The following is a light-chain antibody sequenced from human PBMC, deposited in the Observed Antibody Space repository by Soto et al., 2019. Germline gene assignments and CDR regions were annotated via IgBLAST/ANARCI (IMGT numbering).Light chain of an antibody. CDR3: QQYNNWPLT. J-gene: IGKJ4*01. CDR2: GAS. CDR1: QSVSTN. Sequence: EIVRTQSPATLSVSPGERATLSCRASQSVSTNLAWYQQKPAQAPRLLIFGASTRATGIPARFSGSGSGTEFTLTISSLQSADFAVYYCQQYNNWPLTFGGGTKVDIK. V-gene: IGKV3-15*01.